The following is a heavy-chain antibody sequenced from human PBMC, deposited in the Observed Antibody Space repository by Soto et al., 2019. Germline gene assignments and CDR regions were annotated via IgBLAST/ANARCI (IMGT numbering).Heavy chain of an antibody. D-gene: IGHD5-18*01. Sequence: SETLSLTCTVSGGSISSGGYYWSWIRQHPGKGLEWIGYIYYSGSTYYNPSLKSRVTISVDTSKNQFSLKLSSVTAADTAVYYCARDGGYSYATFDYWGQGTLVTVSS. CDR1: GGSISSGGYY. CDR3: ARDGGYSYATFDY. J-gene: IGHJ4*02. V-gene: IGHV4-31*03. CDR2: IYYSGST.